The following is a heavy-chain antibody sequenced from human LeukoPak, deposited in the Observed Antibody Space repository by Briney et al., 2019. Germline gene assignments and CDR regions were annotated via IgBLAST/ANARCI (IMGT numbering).Heavy chain of an antibody. D-gene: IGHD3-10*01. V-gene: IGHV1-46*01. Sequence: GASVKVSCKASGYTFTSYYMHWVRQAPGQGLEWMGIINPSGGSTSYAQKFQGRVTMTTDTSTSTAYMELRSLRSDDTAVYYCARDKTKVLLWFGESRSKYYFDYWGQGTLVTVSS. CDR2: INPSGGST. CDR1: GYTFTSYY. J-gene: IGHJ4*02. CDR3: ARDKTKVLLWFGESRSKYYFDY.